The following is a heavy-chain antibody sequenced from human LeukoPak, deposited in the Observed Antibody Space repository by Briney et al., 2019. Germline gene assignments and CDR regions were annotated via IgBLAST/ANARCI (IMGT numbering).Heavy chain of an antibody. CDR3: ARHGTLASESYLDY. CDR2: IHNSGRT. V-gene: IGHV4-59*08. CDR1: GGSVSSYY. D-gene: IGHD1-26*01. Sequence: WETLSLTWSVAGGSVSSYYWSWVRQSPGRGLEWIGYIHNSGRTNYNPSLKMRVTGSVDTSKNQDSLRLSSVTAADTAVYYCARHGTLASESYLDYWGQGALVTVSS. J-gene: IGHJ4*02.